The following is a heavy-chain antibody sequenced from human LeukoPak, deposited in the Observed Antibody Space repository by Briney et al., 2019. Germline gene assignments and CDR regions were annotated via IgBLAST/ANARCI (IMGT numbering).Heavy chain of an antibody. V-gene: IGHV1-2*02. Sequence: GASVKVSCKASGYTFTGYYIHWVRQAPGQGLEWMGWINPNSGGTSFAQKFQGRVTMTRDTSISTAYMELSRLTSDDTAVYYCARDRGHYDILTGGFDLFDYWGQGTLVTVSS. CDR1: GYTFTGYY. J-gene: IGHJ4*02. CDR3: ARDRGHYDILTGGFDLFDY. D-gene: IGHD3-9*01. CDR2: INPNSGGT.